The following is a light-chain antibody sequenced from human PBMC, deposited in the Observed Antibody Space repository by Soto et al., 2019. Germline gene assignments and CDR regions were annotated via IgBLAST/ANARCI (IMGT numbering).Light chain of an antibody. Sequence: QSALTQPASVSGSPGQSITISCTGTSSDVGSYNLVSWYQQHPGKAPKLMIYEGSKRPSGVSNRFSGSKSGNTASLTISGLQAEDGADYYCCSYAGSSTWVFGGGTNLTVL. CDR3: CSYAGSSTWV. V-gene: IGLV2-23*01. CDR2: EGS. CDR1: SSDVGSYNL. J-gene: IGLJ2*01.